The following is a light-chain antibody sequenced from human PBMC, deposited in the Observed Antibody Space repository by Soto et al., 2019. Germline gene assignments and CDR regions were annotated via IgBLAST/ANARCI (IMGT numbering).Light chain of an antibody. J-gene: IGKJ1*01. CDR1: QSVSSNY. CDR3: QQYGSSPTWT. Sequence: ESVLTQSPGTLSLSPGERATLSCRASQSVSSNYLAWYQQKPGQAPRLLIYGASTRATGIPDRFSGSGSETDFTLTISRLEPDDSAVYYCQQYGSSPTWTFGQGTKVEIK. V-gene: IGKV3-20*01. CDR2: GAS.